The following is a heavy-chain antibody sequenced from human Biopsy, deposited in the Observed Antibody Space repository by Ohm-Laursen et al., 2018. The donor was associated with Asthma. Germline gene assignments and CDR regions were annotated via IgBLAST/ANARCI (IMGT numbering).Heavy chain of an antibody. CDR1: GDAFATYT. J-gene: IGHJ6*02. CDR3: SRAVTILQEWSGGMDV. CDR2: LSPTLGRP. Sequence: SSVKVSCKASGDAFATYTYSWVRQAPGQGLEWLGGLSPTLGRPNYAERFQGRVTITADRSTSTAYMELSSLTIEDTAVYYCSRAVTILQEWSGGMDVWGQGTTVTVSS. D-gene: IGHD3-3*01. V-gene: IGHV1-69*08.